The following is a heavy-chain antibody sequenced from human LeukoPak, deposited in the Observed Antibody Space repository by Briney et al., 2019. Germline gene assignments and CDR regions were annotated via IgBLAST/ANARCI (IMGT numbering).Heavy chain of an antibody. Sequence: ASVRVSCKASGYTFGSYGISWVRQAPGQGLEWMGWISVYNGNTKYAQKFQGRVTMTTDTSTSTAYMELRSLESDDTAVYYCARGILAARSAGYYYYMDVWGKGSTVTVSS. J-gene: IGHJ6*03. V-gene: IGHV1-18*01. CDR2: ISVYNGNT. D-gene: IGHD6-6*01. CDR3: ARGILAARSAGYYYYMDV. CDR1: GYTFGSYG.